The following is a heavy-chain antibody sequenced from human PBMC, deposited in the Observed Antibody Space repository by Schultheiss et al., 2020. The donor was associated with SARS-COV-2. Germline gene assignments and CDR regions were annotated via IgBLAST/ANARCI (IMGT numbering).Heavy chain of an antibody. CDR2: ISGSGGST. V-gene: IGHV3-23*01. CDR3: AKALVPAAIRTGYFDY. J-gene: IGHJ4*02. CDR1: GFTFNSYA. D-gene: IGHD2-2*01. Sequence: GESLKISCAASGFTFNSYAMSWVRQAPGKGLDWVSAISGSGGSTYYADSVKGRFTISRDNSKNTLYLQINSLRAEDTAVYYCAKALVPAAIRTGYFDYWGQGTLVTVSS.